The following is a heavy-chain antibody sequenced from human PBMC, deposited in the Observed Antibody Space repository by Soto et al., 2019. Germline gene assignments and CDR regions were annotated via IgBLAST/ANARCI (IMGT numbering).Heavy chain of an antibody. CDR3: AKSPAAYYYYYYMDV. J-gene: IGHJ6*03. V-gene: IGHV3-23*01. Sequence: PGGSLRLSCAASGFTFSSYAMSWVRQAPGKGLEWVSAISGSGGSTYYADSVKGRFTISRDNSKNTLYLQMNSLRAEDTAVYYCAKSPAAYYYYYYMDVWGKGTTVTVSS. CDR1: GFTFSSYA. D-gene: IGHD6-13*01. CDR2: ISGSGGST.